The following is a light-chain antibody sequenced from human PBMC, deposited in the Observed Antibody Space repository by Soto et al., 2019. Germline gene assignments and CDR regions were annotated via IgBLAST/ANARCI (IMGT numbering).Light chain of an antibody. V-gene: IGLV2-14*01. Sequence: QSALTQPASVSGSPGQSITISCTGTSSDVGGYNFVSWYQQHPGKAPRLMIYEVTNRPSGVSNRSSGSKSGNTASLAISGLQPEDEADYYCSSYTGSSALYVFGTGTKLTVL. J-gene: IGLJ1*01. CDR2: EVT. CDR1: SSDVGGYNF. CDR3: SSYTGSSALYV.